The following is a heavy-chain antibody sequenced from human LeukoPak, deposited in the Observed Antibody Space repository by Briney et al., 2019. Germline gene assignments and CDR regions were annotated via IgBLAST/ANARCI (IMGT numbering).Heavy chain of an antibody. V-gene: IGHV1-18*01. CDR3: ARGERITIFGVARGWFDP. CDR1: GYTFTSYG. J-gene: IGHJ5*02. Sequence: GASVKVSCKASGYTFTSYGISWVRQAPGQGLEWMGWISAYNGNTNYAQKLQGRVTMTTDTSTSTAYMELRSLRSDDTAVYYCARGERITIFGVARGWFDPWGQGTLVTVSS. D-gene: IGHD3-3*01. CDR2: ISAYNGNT.